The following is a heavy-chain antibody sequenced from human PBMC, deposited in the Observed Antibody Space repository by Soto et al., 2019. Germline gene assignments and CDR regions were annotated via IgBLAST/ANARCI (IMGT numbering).Heavy chain of an antibody. J-gene: IGHJ5*02. V-gene: IGHV3-30*18. CDR3: GKGKVPYYDFRSGKRWFDP. Sequence: PGGSLRLSCAASGFTFSIHVMHWVRQTPGKGLERVAVISNDGNKKYYVESVEGRFSISRDNSKSIVYLQMNNERIEDTAKYHCGKGKVPYYDFRSGKRWFDPWGQG. CDR1: GFTFSIHV. CDR2: ISNDGNKK. D-gene: IGHD3-3*01.